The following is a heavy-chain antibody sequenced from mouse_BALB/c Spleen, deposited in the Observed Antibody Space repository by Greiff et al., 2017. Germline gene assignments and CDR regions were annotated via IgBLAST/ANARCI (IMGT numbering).Heavy chain of an antibody. J-gene: IGHJ4*01. CDR2: IWGDGST. D-gene: IGHD2-13*01. Sequence: QVQLQQSGPGLVAPSQSLSITCTVSGFSLTGYGVNWVRQPPGKGLEWLGMIWGDGSTDYNSALKSRLSISKDNSKSQVFLKMNSLQTDDTARYYCARDLTSGNYAMDYWGQGTSVTVSS. CDR3: ARDLTSGNYAMDY. CDR1: GFSLTGYG. V-gene: IGHV2-6-7*01.